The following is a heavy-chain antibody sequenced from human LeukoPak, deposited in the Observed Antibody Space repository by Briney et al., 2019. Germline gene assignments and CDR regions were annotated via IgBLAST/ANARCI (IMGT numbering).Heavy chain of an antibody. CDR1: GYTFTGYY. D-gene: IGHD1-26*01. CDR3: ARGHSSYSGSYGL. CDR2: INPNSGGT. J-gene: IGHJ4*02. Sequence: GASVKVSCKASGYTFTGYYMHWVRQAPGQGLEWMGWINPNSGGTNYAQKFQGRVTMTRDTSISTAYMELSRLRSDDTAVYYCARGHSSYSGSYGLWGQGTLVTVSS. V-gene: IGHV1-2*02.